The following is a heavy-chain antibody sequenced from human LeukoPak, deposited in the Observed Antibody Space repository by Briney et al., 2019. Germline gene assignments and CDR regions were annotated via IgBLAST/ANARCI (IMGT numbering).Heavy chain of an antibody. CDR1: GFTFSDYY. J-gene: IGHJ5*02. V-gene: IGHV3-11*01. Sequence: PGGSLRLSCAASGFTFSDYYMSWIRQAPGEGLEWVSYISGSGSTVYYAASVRGRFTISRDNAKNSLFLQMNSLRDEDTAVYYCARDRGNSDPGDWFDPWGQGTLVSVSS. D-gene: IGHD4-23*01. CDR2: ISGSGSTV. CDR3: ARDRGNSDPGDWFDP.